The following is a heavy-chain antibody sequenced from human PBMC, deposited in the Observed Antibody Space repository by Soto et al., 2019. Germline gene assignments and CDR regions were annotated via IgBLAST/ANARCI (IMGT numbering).Heavy chain of an antibody. D-gene: IGHD2-2*01. J-gene: IGHJ5*02. V-gene: IGHV4-39*01. CDR3: ARLGKYYQSLDP. Sequence: SETLSLTCTVSGDSISTNSYSWGWIRQPPGQGLEWIGLFYYSGSTHYNPSLKSRLTVSVDTSKNQFSLKVSSVTAADTAVYYCARLGKYYQSLDPWGQGTLVTVSS. CDR1: GDSISTNSYS. CDR2: FYYSGST.